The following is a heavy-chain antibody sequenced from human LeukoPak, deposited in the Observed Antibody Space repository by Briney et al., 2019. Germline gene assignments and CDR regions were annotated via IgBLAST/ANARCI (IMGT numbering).Heavy chain of an antibody. CDR2: IKKDGSEK. J-gene: IGHJ5*02. D-gene: IGHD6-13*01. CDR1: GFTFSNYW. CDR3: AREVYSSSFRFDP. Sequence: GGSLRLSCAASGFTFSNYWMTWVRQAPGKGLEWVANIKKDGSEKNYVDSVKGQFTISRDNAKNSLYLQMNSLRAEETAVYYCAREVYSSSFRFDPWGQGTLVTVSS. V-gene: IGHV3-7*01.